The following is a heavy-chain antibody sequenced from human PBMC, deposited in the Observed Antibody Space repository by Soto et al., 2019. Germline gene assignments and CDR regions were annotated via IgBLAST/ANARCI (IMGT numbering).Heavy chain of an antibody. D-gene: IGHD2-15*01. CDR1: GFTFSSYA. Sequence: GGSLRLSCAASGFTFSSYAMSWVRQAPGKGLEWVSAISGSGGSTYYADSVKGRFTISRDNSKNTLYLQMNSLRAEDTAVYYCAKCLADCSGGRCYQYYFDYWGQGTLVTVSS. V-gene: IGHV3-23*01. J-gene: IGHJ4*02. CDR3: AKCLADCSGGRCYQYYFDY. CDR2: ISGSGGST.